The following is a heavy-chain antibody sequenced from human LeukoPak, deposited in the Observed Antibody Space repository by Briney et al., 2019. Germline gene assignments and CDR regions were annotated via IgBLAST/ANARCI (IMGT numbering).Heavy chain of an antibody. CDR1: GDSIINSRFY. CDR3: TGYSGFDWRNYFDY. J-gene: IGHJ4*02. V-gene: IGHV4-39*01. Sequence: PSETLSLTCTLSGDSIINSRFYWGWVRQPPGKELEWIATIHNGGSTYYNPSLGSRVSISVDTSRKQSSMRLNSMTAADAAVYYCTGYSGFDWRNYFDYWGQGILVTVSS. D-gene: IGHD1-26*01. CDR2: IHNGGST.